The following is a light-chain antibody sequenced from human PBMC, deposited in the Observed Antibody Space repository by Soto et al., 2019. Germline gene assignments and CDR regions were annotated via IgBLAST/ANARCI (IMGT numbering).Light chain of an antibody. CDR3: QQYIYWPYT. CDR1: QSVSIN. J-gene: IGKJ2*01. Sequence: EVVMTQSPATLSVSPGERATLSCRASQSVSINLAWYQQKPGQAPRLLIYGASTRATGFAARFSGSGSGTDFTLSISSLQSEDFAVYYCQQYIYWPYTFGQGTK. V-gene: IGKV3-15*01. CDR2: GAS.